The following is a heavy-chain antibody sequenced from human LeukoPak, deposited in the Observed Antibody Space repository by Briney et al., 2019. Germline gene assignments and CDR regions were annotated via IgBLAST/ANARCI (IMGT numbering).Heavy chain of an antibody. CDR3: ARVEDTAKIGH. CDR2: INHSGST. J-gene: IGHJ4*02. CDR1: GGSFSGYY. D-gene: IGHD5-18*01. Sequence: SETLSLTCAVYGGSFSGYYWSWIRQPPGKGLEWIGEINHSGSTNYNPSLKSRVTISVDTSKNQFSLKLSSVTAADTAVYYCARVEDTAKIGHWGQGTLVTVSS. V-gene: IGHV4-34*01.